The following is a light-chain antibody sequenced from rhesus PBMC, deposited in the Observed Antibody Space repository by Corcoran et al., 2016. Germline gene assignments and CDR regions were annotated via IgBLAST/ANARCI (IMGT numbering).Light chain of an antibody. CDR1: QGISSY. CDR3: QQYKSYPWT. Sequence: DIQMTQSPSSLSASVGDTVTITCRASQGISSYLNWFQQNPGKAPKLLIYAATTLQSGVPSRFSGSGSGTDFTLTISSLQPEDFATYYCQQYKSYPWTFGQGTKVEIK. V-gene: IGKV1-28*02. CDR2: AAT. J-gene: IGKJ1*01.